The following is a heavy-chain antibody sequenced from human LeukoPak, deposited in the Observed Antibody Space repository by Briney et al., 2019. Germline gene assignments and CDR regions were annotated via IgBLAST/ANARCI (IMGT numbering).Heavy chain of an antibody. CDR1: GGSFSGYY. Sequence: SETLSLTCAVYGGSFSGYYWSWIRQPPGKGLEWIGEINHSGSTNSNASLKSRVTISVDTSKNQFSLKLSSVTAADTAVYFCARYVPVKTGPTRASFDYWGQGILVTVSS. V-gene: IGHV4-34*01. CDR2: INHSGST. J-gene: IGHJ4*02. D-gene: IGHD1-1*01. CDR3: ARYVPVKTGPTRASFDY.